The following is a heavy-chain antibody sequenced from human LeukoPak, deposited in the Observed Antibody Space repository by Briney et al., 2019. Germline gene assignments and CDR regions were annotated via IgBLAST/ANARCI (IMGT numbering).Heavy chain of an antibody. Sequence: ASVKVSCKASGYTFTSYDINWVRQATGQGLEWMGWMNPNSGNTGYAQKFQGRVTITRNTSISTAYMELSSLRSEDTAVYYCARSVSEYSSSSDYWGQGTLVTVSS. CDR1: GYTFTSYD. CDR2: MNPNSGNT. D-gene: IGHD6-6*01. V-gene: IGHV1-8*03. J-gene: IGHJ4*02. CDR3: ARSVSEYSSSSDY.